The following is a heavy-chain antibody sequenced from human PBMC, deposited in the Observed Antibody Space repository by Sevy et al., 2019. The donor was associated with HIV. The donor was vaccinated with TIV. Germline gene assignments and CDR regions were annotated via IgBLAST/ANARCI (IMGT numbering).Heavy chain of an antibody. CDR1: GYSFTSYW. D-gene: IGHD3-22*01. CDR2: IYPGDSDT. J-gene: IGHJ5*02. Sequence: GESLKISCKGSGYSFTSYWIGWVRQMPGKGLEWMGIIYPGDSDTRYSPSFQGQVTISADKSISTAYLQWSSLKASDTAMYYCARWSLYYYYSSGYQEYNWFDPWGQGTLVTVSS. V-gene: IGHV5-51*01. CDR3: ARWSLYYYYSSGYQEYNWFDP.